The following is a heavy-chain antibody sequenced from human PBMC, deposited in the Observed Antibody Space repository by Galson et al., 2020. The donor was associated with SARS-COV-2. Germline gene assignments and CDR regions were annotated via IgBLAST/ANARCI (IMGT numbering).Heavy chain of an antibody. CDR1: GFTFSSYA. J-gene: IGHJ4*02. CDR2: ISYDGSNK. V-gene: IGHV3-30-3*01. D-gene: IGHD1-26*01. CDR3: AREGVVGATRGFDY. Sequence: GGSLRLSCAASGFTFSSYAMHWVRQAPGKGLEWVVVISYDGSNKYYADSVKGRFTISRDNSKNTLYLQMNSLRAEDTAVYYWAREGVVGATRGFDYWGQGTLVTVSS.